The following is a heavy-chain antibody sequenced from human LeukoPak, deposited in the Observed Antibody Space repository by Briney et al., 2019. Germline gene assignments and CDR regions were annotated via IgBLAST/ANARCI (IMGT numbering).Heavy chain of an antibody. D-gene: IGHD2-15*01. CDR2: ISSSVSTI. V-gene: IGHV3-11*01. CDR1: GFTFSDYY. CDR3: ARGPKACSGGSCYCFAFDI. Sequence: GGSLRLSCAASGFTFSDYYMSWIRQAPGKGLEWVSYISSSVSTIYYADSVKGRFTVSRDNAKNSLYLQMNRLRAEETAVYYCARGPKACSGGSCYCFAFDIWGQGTMVTVSS. J-gene: IGHJ3*02.